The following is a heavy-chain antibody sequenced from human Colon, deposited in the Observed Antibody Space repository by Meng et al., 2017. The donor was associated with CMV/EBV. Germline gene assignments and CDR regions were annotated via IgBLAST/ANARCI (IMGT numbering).Heavy chain of an antibody. Sequence: GESLKISCAASGFTFSGSPIHWVRQASGKGLEWVCRILAKPNSYATAYAASMKGRFTISRDDSKNTAYLQMNSMKTEDTAVYYCTRPQYYYDSSGSDSWGQGTLVTVSS. CDR3: TRPQYYYDSSGSDS. CDR1: GFTFSGSP. CDR2: ILAKPNSYAT. D-gene: IGHD3-22*01. J-gene: IGHJ4*02. V-gene: IGHV3-73*01.